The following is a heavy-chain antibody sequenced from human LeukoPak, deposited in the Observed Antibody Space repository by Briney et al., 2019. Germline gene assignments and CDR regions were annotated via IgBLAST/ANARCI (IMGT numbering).Heavy chain of an antibody. CDR2: ISSSSTYI. CDR1: GFSFSTYY. CDR3: ARENHGSFDY. V-gene: IGHV3-21*01. J-gene: IGHJ4*02. Sequence: PRGSLRLSCAASGFSFSTYYVNWVRQAPGKGLEWVSCISSSSTYIYYADSVRGRFAISRDNAKNSLYLQMNSLRAEDTAVYYCARENHGSFDYWGQGSLVTVSS. D-gene: IGHD1-14*01.